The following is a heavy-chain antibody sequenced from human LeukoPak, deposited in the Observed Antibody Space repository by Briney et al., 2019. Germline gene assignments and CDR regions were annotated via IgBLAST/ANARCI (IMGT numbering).Heavy chain of an antibody. V-gene: IGHV3-7*01. D-gene: IGHD6-19*01. CDR3: ATFAYSSGYFDS. CDR2: IKEDGSAK. Sequence: GGSLRLSCAASGFTFSSYWMGWVRQAPGKGLECVANIKEDGSAKYYVDSLRGRFTISRDNAKNPLYLQMSSLRAEDTGVYYCATFAYSSGYFDSWGQGTLVTVSS. J-gene: IGHJ4*02. CDR1: GFTFSSYW.